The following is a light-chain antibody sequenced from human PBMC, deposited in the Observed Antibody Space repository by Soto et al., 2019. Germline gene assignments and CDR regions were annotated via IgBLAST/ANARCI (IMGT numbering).Light chain of an antibody. V-gene: IGLV2-14*03. CDR2: EVR. CDR1: MRDIGAYNL. CDR3: SSFTSKSTLI. J-gene: IGLJ2*01. Sequence: QSVLTQPASVSVSPGQSITISCAGTMRDIGAYNLVSWYQQHPGKAPQLIIYEVRNRPSGISFRFSGSKSGNTASLTISGLQAEDEADYYCSSFTSKSTLIFGGGTKVTVL.